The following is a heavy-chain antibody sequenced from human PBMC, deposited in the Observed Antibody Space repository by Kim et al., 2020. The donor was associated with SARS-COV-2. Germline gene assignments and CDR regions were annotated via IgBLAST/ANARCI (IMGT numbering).Heavy chain of an antibody. CDR1: GGSFSGYY. CDR2: INHSGST. J-gene: IGHJ4*02. V-gene: IGHV4-34*01. D-gene: IGHD6-19*01. CDR3: ERDQAVAGIDY. Sequence: SETLSLTCAVYGGSFSGYYWSWIRQPPGKGLEWIGEINHSGSTNYNPSLKSRVTISVDTSKNQFSLKLSSVTAAATAVYYCERDQAVAGIDYWGQGTLVT.